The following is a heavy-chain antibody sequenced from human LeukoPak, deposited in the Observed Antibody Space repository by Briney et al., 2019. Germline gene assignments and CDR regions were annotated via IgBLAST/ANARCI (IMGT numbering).Heavy chain of an antibody. CDR3: AKGAYYDL. Sequence: GGTLRLSCAASGFTFSSSGMSWVRQAPGKGLEWVSTISDNGGSIYYADSVKGRFTISRDNSKNTLYLQMNSLRAEDTAVYYCAKGAYYDLWGQGTLVTVSS. CDR2: ISDNGGSI. D-gene: IGHD3-22*01. CDR1: GFTFSSSG. V-gene: IGHV3-23*01. J-gene: IGHJ4*02.